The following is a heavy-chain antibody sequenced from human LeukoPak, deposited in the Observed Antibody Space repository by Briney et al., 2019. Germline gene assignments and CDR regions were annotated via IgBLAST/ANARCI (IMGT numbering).Heavy chain of an antibody. CDR2: MYLSGTT. CDR1: GDSINSLDL. D-gene: IGHD3-22*01. V-gene: IGHV4-4*02. Sequence: PSETLSLTCTVSGDSINSLDLWSWVRQPPGKGLEWIGEMYLSGTTHSNPSVKSRVTISIDKSKNQFFLNLSSVTAADAAVYYCAGLVGRYSSGLYYYYFDYWGQGTLVTVSS. J-gene: IGHJ4*02. CDR3: AGLVGRYSSGLYYYYFDY.